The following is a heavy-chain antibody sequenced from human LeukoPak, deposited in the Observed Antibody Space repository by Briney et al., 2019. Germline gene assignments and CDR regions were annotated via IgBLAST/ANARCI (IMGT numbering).Heavy chain of an antibody. CDR1: GRSISTINW. CDR3: ARGRLVVAPLDL. D-gene: IGHD5-12*01. Sequence: PWETLSLPCAVSGRSISTINWGSGARHTPGQGLGWMGEISHSGDTNYSPSLKSRLTISVDKSKNQFSLHLTSVTAADTAVYYCARGRLVVAPLDLWGRGTLVTVSS. V-gene: IGHV4-4*02. J-gene: IGHJ2*01. CDR2: ISHSGDT.